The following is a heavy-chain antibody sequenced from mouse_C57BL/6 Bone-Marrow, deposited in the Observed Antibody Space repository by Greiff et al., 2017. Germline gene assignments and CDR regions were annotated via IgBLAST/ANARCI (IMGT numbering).Heavy chain of an antibody. J-gene: IGHJ3*01. D-gene: IGHD1-1*01. V-gene: IGHV5-4*01. CDR1: GFTFSSYA. CDR3: ARYYYGSMVAY. CDR2: ISDGGSYT. Sequence: DVHLVESGGGLVKPGGSLKLSCAASGFTFSSYAMSWVRQTPEKRLEWVATISDGGSYTYYPDNVKGRFTISRDNAKNDLLLQRSHLKSEDTARYYGARYYYGSMVAYWGQGTLVTVSA.